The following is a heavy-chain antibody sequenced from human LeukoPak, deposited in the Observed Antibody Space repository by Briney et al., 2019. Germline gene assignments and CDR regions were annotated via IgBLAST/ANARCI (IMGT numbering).Heavy chain of an antibody. CDR1: GFTVSSNY. CDR2: INWNGGST. V-gene: IGHV3-20*04. Sequence: LTGGSLRLSCAASGFTVSSNYMSRVRQAPGKGLEWVSGINWNGGSTGYADSVKGRFTISRDNAKNSLYLQMNSLRAEDTALYYCARPALGGPAASLDYWGQGTLVTVSS. J-gene: IGHJ4*02. CDR3: ARPALGGPAASLDY. D-gene: IGHD2-2*01.